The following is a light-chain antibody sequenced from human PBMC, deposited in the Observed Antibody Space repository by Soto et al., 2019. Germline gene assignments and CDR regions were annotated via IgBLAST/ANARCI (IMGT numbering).Light chain of an antibody. V-gene: IGKV4-1*01. CDR3: QQYFNSPRT. CDR2: WTS. Sequence: DIVMTQSPDSLSVSLGERATINCKSSQTLLDSSNNKASLSWYQQKPGQPPKLLIYWTSTREFGVPDRFSGSGSGTDFTLTISSLQAEDVAVSYCQQYFNSPRTFGHGTKVEIK. J-gene: IGKJ1*01. CDR1: QTLLDSSNNKAS.